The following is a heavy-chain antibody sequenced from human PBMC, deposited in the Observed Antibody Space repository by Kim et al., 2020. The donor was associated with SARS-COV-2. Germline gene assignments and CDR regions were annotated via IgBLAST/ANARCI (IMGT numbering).Heavy chain of an antibody. Sequence: HSGSTNYNPSLKSRVTISVDTSKNQFSLKLSSVTAADTAVYYCARLRFDPWGQGTLVTVSS. CDR3: ARLRFDP. V-gene: IGHV4-34*01. CDR2: HSGST. J-gene: IGHJ5*02.